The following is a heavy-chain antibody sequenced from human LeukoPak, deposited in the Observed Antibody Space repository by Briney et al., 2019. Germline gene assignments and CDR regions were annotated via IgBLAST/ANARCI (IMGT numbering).Heavy chain of an antibody. V-gene: IGHV4-4*09. CDR2: VNTKGET. CDR1: GVSMSAYQ. D-gene: IGHD2-21*01. J-gene: IGHJ4*02. Sequence: SETLSPTCTVSGVSMSAYQWSWVRQSPEKGLEWIGCVNTKGETSYNPSLKSRVTTSVDTSKSQFSLRLTSVTAADTAVYYCATSNDAKIAPFDHWGQGAPVTVSS. CDR3: ATSNDAKIAPFDH.